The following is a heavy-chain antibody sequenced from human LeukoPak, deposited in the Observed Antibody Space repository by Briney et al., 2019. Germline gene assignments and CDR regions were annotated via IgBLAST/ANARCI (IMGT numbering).Heavy chain of an antibody. CDR1: GFTFSSYG. Sequence: GGSLRLSCAASGFTFSSYGMHWVRQAPGKGLEWVAFIRYDGSNKYYADSVKGRFTISRDNSKNTLYLQMNSLRAEDTAVYYCAKDGSWYDILTGYYFGYYWGQGTLVTVSS. V-gene: IGHV3-30*02. J-gene: IGHJ4*02. CDR3: AKDGSWYDILTGYYFGYY. CDR2: IRYDGSNK. D-gene: IGHD3-9*01.